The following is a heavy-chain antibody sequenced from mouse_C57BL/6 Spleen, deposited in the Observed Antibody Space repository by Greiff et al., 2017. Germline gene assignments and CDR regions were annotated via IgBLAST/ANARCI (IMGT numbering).Heavy chain of an antibody. V-gene: IGHV1-52*01. J-gene: IGHJ3*01. CDR3: ATLTTEAWFAY. D-gene: IGHD2-12*01. Sequence: QVQLQQPGAELVRPGSSVKLSCKASGYTFTSYWMHWVKQRPIQGLEWIGNIDPSDSETHYNQKFKDKATLTVDKSSSTAYMQLSSLTSEDSAVYYCATLTTEAWFAYWGQGTLVTVSA. CDR2: IDPSDSET. CDR1: GYTFTSYW.